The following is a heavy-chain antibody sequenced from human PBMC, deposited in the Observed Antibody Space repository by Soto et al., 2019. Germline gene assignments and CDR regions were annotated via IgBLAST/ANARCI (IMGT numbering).Heavy chain of an antibody. Sequence: SETLSLTCTVSGGSINTGAYYWVWIRQSPGKGLEWIGSIYYSGTTYYNPSLESRVTMSVDTSKNQFSLRLTSVTAADTTVYYCARLFIVGAPGSYYTGLDVWGQGTTVT. CDR3: ARLFIVGAPGSYYTGLDV. J-gene: IGHJ6*02. CDR1: GGSINTGAYY. V-gene: IGHV4-39*01. CDR2: IYYSGTT. D-gene: IGHD1-26*01.